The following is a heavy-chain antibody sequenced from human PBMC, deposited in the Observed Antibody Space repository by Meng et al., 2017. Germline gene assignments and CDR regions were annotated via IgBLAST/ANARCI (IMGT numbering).Heavy chain of an antibody. J-gene: IGHJ6*02. CDR3: ARLSVDTAMAIYYYYYGMDV. CDR1: GYTFTSYA. V-gene: IGHV1-3*01. Sequence: ASVKVSCKASGYTFTSYAMHWVRQAPGQRLEWMGWINAGNGNTKYSQKFQGRVTITRDTSASTAYMELSSLRSEDTAVYYCARLSVDTAMAIYYYYYGMDVWGQGTTVTVSS. CDR2: INAGNGNT. D-gene: IGHD5-18*01.